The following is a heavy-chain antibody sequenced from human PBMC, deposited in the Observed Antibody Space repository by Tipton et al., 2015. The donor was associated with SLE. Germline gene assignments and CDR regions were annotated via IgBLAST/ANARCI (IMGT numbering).Heavy chain of an antibody. D-gene: IGHD4-17*01. CDR3: ARDYKVTNPDQENFQY. Sequence: TLSLTCTVSGDSIRSSGFFWGWIRQPPGKGLEWIGSIFHIGNTYYNPSLKSRVTISVDRSKNQFSLKVNSVTAADTAVYHCARDYKVTNPDQENFQYWGQGTLVTVSS. V-gene: IGHV4-39*07. CDR1: GDSIRSSGFF. CDR2: IFHIGNT. J-gene: IGHJ1*01.